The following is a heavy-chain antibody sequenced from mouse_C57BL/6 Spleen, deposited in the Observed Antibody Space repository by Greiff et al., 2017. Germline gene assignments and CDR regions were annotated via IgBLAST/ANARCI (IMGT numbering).Heavy chain of an antibody. J-gene: IGHJ4*01. CDR2: ISNLASSI. CDR3: ARGHSNYAMYY. Sequence: EVMLVESGGGLVQPGGSLKLSCAASGFTFSDYGMAWVRQAPRKGPEWVAFISNLASSIYYADTVTGRFTISRENAKNTLYLEMSSLRSEDTAMYYCARGHSNYAMYYWGQGTSVTVSS. V-gene: IGHV5-15*01. D-gene: IGHD2-5*01. CDR1: GFTFSDYG.